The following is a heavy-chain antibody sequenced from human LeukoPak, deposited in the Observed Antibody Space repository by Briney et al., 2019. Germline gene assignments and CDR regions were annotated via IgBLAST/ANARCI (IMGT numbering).Heavy chain of an antibody. CDR1: GFTFSSYW. D-gene: IGHD5-18*01. CDR2: INSDGSDA. CDR3: VRDASYSPDE. Sequence: GGSLRLSCAASGFTFSSYWMHWVRQAPGKGLAWVSRINSDGSDATYADSVKGRFTISRDNAKNTLDLQMSSLRAEDTAVYYCVRDASYSPDECGQESLVTVSS. J-gene: IGHJ4*02. V-gene: IGHV3-74*01.